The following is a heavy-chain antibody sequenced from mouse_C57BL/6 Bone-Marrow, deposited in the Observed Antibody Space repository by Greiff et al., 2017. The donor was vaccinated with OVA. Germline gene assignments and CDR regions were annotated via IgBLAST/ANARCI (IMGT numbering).Heavy chain of an antibody. J-gene: IGHJ2*01. CDR2: ISGGGGNT. V-gene: IGHV5-9*01. CDR1: GFTFSSYT. Sequence: EVQLKESGGGLVKPGGSLKLSCAASGFTFSSYTMSWVRQTPEKRLEWVATISGGGGNTYYPDSVKGRFTISRDNAKNTLYLQMSSLRSEDTALYYCARHERKGYFDYWGQGTTLTVSS. CDR3: ARHERKGYFDY.